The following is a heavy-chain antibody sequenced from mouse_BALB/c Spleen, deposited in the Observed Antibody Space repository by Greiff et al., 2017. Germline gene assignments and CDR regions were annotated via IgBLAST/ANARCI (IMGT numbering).Heavy chain of an antibody. V-gene: IGHV7-3*02. J-gene: IGHJ4*01. CDR3: ARALTGFYAMDY. CDR1: GFTFTDYY. Sequence: EVNLVESGGGLVQPGGSLRLSCATSGFTFTDYYMSWVRQPPGKALEWLGFIRNKANGYTTEYSASVKGRFTISRDNSQSILYLQMNTLRAEDSATYYCARALTGFYAMDYWGQGTSVTVSS. CDR2: IRNKANGYTT. D-gene: IGHD4-1*01.